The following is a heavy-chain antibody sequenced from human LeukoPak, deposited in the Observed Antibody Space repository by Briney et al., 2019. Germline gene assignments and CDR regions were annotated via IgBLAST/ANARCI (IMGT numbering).Heavy chain of an antibody. J-gene: IGHJ4*02. D-gene: IGHD6-19*01. CDR3: ASDTVAGTG. CDR1: GVSFSDYY. V-gene: IGHV4-34*01. Sequence: PSETLSLTCAVFGVSFSDYYWSWIRQPPGKGLEWIGEINHSGITNYNPSLKSRVTISADTSKNQFSLKLSPVTAADTSVYYCASDTVAGTGWGQGTLVTVSS. CDR2: INHSGIT.